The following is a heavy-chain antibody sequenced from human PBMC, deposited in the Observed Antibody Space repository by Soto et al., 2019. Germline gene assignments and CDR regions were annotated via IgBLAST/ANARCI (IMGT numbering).Heavy chain of an antibody. D-gene: IGHD2-21*02. CDR1: GGTFSSYA. V-gene: IGHV1-69*13. CDR3: ARDPGGGNLFDY. Sequence: ASVKVSCKASGGTFSSYAISWVRQAPGQGLEWMGGIIPIFGTANYAQKFQGRVTITADESTSTAYMELSSLRSEDTAVYYCARDPGGGNLFDYWGQGTLVTVSS. J-gene: IGHJ4*02. CDR2: IIPIFGTA.